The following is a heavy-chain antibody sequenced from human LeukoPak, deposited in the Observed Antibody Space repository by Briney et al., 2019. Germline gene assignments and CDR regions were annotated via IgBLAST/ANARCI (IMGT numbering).Heavy chain of an antibody. J-gene: IGHJ4*02. CDR1: GFTFSSYA. D-gene: IGHD3-22*01. CDR2: ISYDGSNK. Sequence: PGGSLRLSCAASGFTFSSYAMHWVRQAPGKGLEWVAVISYDGSNKYYADSVKGRFTISRDNSKNTLYLQMNSLRAEDTAVYYCARDQVTMIQSGMIDYWGQGTLVTVSS. CDR3: ARDQVTMIQSGMIDY. V-gene: IGHV3-30-3*01.